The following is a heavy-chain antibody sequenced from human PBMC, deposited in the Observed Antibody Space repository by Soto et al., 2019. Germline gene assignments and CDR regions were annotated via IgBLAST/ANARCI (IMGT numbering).Heavy chain of an antibody. CDR3: AKNQERELPRVIDF. V-gene: IGHV3-23*01. CDR2: MSGSSSTT. J-gene: IGHJ4*02. D-gene: IGHD1-7*01. CDR1: GLTFSNYA. Sequence: GGSLRLSCATSGLTFSNYAMSWVRQAPGGGLEWVSSMSGSSSTTYYADSVRGRFAISRDRSKNTLYLQMSSLRAEDTALYYCAKNQERELPRVIDFWGQGTLVTVSS.